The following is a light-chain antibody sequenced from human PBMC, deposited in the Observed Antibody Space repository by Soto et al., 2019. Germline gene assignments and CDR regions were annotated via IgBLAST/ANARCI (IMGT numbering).Light chain of an antibody. J-gene: IGKJ1*01. V-gene: IGKV3-20*01. Sequence: EIVLTQSPGTLSLSPGERVTLSCRASQSVRSNFLAWYQQRPGQAPRLLIYGASSRATGIPDRFSGSGSGPDFTLIISRLEPEDCAVYYCQQYGSALQTFGQGTKVEIK. CDR1: QSVRSNF. CDR2: GAS. CDR3: QQYGSALQT.